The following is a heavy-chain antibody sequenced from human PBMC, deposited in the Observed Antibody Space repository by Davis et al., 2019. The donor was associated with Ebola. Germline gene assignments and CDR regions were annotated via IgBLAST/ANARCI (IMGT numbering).Heavy chain of an antibody. J-gene: IGHJ6*04. V-gene: IGHV3-74*01. CDR1: GFTFSNYW. Sequence: GESLKISCAASGFTFSNYWMHWVRQGPGKGLVWVSRINTDGSSRGYADSVKGRFTISRDNAKNMLYLQMNSLSAEDTAVYYCARGRAHCTNGVCVGDYAMDVWGKGTTVTDSS. CDR3: ARGRAHCTNGVCVGDYAMDV. CDR2: INTDGSSR. D-gene: IGHD2-8*01.